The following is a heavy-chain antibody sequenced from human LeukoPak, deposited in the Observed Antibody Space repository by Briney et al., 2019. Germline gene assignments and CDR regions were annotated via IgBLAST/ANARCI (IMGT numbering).Heavy chain of an antibody. CDR2: ISAYNGNT. CDR1: GYTFTSYG. V-gene: IGHV1-18*01. CDR3: ARDRQQGAVAGTYYFDY. J-gene: IGHJ4*02. D-gene: IGHD6-19*01. Sequence: ASVKVSCKASGYTFTSYGISWVRQAPGQGLEWMGWISAYNGNTNYAQKLQGRVTMPTDTSTSTAYMELRSLRSDDTAVYYCARDRQQGAVAGTYYFDYWGQGTLVTVSS.